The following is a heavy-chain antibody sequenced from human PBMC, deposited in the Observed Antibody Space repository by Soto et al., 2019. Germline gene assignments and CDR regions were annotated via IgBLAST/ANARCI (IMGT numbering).Heavy chain of an antibody. V-gene: IGHV6-1*01. Sequence: SQTLSLTCAISGDSVSSNSAAWNWIRQSPSRGLEWLGRTYYRSKWYNDYAVSVKSRITINPDTSKNQFSLQLNSVTPEDTAVYYCAREASEVVRRTTYYYGVDVWGQGTTVTV. CDR3: AREASEVVRRTTYYYGVDV. CDR2: TYYRSKWYN. J-gene: IGHJ6*02. CDR1: GDSVSSNSAA. D-gene: IGHD1-26*01.